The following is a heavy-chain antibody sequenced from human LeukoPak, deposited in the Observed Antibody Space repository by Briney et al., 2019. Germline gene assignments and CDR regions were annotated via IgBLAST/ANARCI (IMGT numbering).Heavy chain of an antibody. CDR2: ITPILGIA. Sequence: ASVKVSCKASGGTFSSYTISWVRQAPGQGLEWMGRITPILGIATYAQKFQGRVTITADKSTSTAYMELSSLRSEDTAVYYCARDPDCGGDCYPLGSNGMDVWGQGTSVTVSS. D-gene: IGHD2-21*02. V-gene: IGHV1-69*04. CDR3: ARDPDCGGDCYPLGSNGMDV. CDR1: GGTFSSYT. J-gene: IGHJ6*02.